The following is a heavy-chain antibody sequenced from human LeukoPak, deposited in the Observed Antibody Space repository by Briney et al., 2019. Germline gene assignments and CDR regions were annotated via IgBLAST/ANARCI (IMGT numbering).Heavy chain of an antibody. D-gene: IGHD3-9*01. CDR1: GYTFTSYG. CDR2: ISAYNGNT. CDR3: ARVFPLRYFDWLSSYLDY. V-gene: IGHV1-18*01. Sequence: ASVKVSCKASGYTFTSYGISWVRQAPGQGLEWMGWISAYNGNTNYAQKLQGRVTMTTDTSTSTAYMELRSLRSDDTAVYYCARVFPLRYFDWLSSYLDYWGQGTLVTVSS. J-gene: IGHJ4*02.